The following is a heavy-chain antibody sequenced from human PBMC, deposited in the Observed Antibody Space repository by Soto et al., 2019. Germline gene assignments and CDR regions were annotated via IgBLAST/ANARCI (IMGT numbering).Heavy chain of an antibody. CDR1: GGTFSNYA. Sequence: SVKVSCKASGGTFSNYAISWVRQAPGQGLEWMGGIIPIPDVVFYAPKSQGRVTITADESTSTAYIQLSSLRSEDTAMYYCARDRNFYGSRSSPPDFGYWGQGTLVTVSS. CDR2: IIPIPDVV. V-gene: IGHV1-69*10. J-gene: IGHJ4*02. CDR3: ARDRNFYGSRSSPPDFGY. D-gene: IGHD3-10*01.